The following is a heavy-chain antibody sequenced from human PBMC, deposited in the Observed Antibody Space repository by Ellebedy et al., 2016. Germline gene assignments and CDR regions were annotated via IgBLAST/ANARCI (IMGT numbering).Heavy chain of an antibody. D-gene: IGHD2-21*02. CDR3: YAITDCGGDCYVDY. J-gene: IGHJ4*02. Sequence: SETLSLTXTVSGGSISSGAYYWSWIRQYPGKGLEWIGYVTYSGSTYYIPSLNSRVTITADTSKSRFSLNLSSVTAADTAVYFCYAITDCGGDCYVDYWGQGTLVTVSS. CDR1: GGSISSGAYY. CDR2: VTYSGST. V-gene: IGHV4-31*03.